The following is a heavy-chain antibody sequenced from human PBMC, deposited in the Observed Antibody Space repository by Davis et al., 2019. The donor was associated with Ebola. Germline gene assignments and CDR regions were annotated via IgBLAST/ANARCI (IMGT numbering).Heavy chain of an antibody. Sequence: GESLKISCAASGFTVSSNYMSWVRQAPGKGLEWVSVIYSGGSTYYADSVKGRFTISRDNSKNTLYLQMNSLRAEDTAVYYCARQGVPGAFDIWGQGTMVTVSS. CDR1: GFTVSSNY. V-gene: IGHV3-53*01. J-gene: IGHJ3*02. D-gene: IGHD3-10*02. CDR3: ARQGVPGAFDI. CDR2: IYSGGST.